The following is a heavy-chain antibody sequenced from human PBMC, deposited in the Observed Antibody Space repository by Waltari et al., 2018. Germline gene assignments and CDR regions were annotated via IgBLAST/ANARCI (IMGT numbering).Heavy chain of an antibody. J-gene: IGHJ4*02. CDR2: IYYSGST. CDR3: ARGFIVATIRSRFYFDY. V-gene: IGHV4-59*01. CDR1: GGSISRYY. Sequence: QVQLQESGPGLVKPSETLSLTCTVSGGSISRYYWIWIRQPPGKGLEWIGYIYYSGSTNYNPSLKSRVTISVDTSKNQCSLKLSSVTAADTAVYYCARGFIVATIRSRFYFDYWGQGTLVTVSS. D-gene: IGHD5-12*01.